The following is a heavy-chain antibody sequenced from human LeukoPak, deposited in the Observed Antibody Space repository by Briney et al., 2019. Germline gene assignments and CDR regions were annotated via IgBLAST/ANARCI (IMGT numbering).Heavy chain of an antibody. Sequence: GGSLRLSRAASGFTFSSYGMHWVRQAPGKGLEWVAVISYDGSNKYYADSVKGRFTISRDNSKNTLYLQMNSLRAEDTAVYYCAKDSDDFWSGYYNYYYYGMDVWGQGTTVTVS. J-gene: IGHJ6*02. CDR2: ISYDGSNK. D-gene: IGHD3-3*01. V-gene: IGHV3-30*18. CDR3: AKDSDDFWSGYYNYYYYGMDV. CDR1: GFTFSSYG.